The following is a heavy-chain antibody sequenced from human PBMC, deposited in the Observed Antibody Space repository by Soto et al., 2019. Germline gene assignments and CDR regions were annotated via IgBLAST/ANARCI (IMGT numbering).Heavy chain of an antibody. CDR3: ARGGYNWNYRGGGYGMDV. D-gene: IGHD1-7*01. CDR1: GYTFTSYD. CDR2: MNPNSGNT. V-gene: IGHV1-8*01. Sequence: QVQLVQSGAEVKKPGASVKVSCKASGYTFTSYDINWVRQATGQGLEWMGWMNPNSGNTGYAQKFQGRVTMTTNTSITTAYMEVSSLRSDDTAVYYCARGGYNWNYRGGGYGMDVWGQGTTVTVSS. J-gene: IGHJ6*02.